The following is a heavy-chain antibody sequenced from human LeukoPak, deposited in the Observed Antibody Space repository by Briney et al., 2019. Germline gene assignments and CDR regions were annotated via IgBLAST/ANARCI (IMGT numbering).Heavy chain of an antibody. CDR1: GYTFTDNY. J-gene: IGHJ4*02. Sequence: GATVKISCKASGYTFTDNYMHWVQQAPGKGLEWMGRVDPEDGKTKYAEKFQGRVTISADTSEDTAYMELSGLRSEDTAVYYCATEAPGIAGVSGGFFHNWGQGTLVTVSS. D-gene: IGHD1-26*01. V-gene: IGHV1-69-2*01. CDR3: ATEAPGIAGVSGGFFHN. CDR2: VDPEDGKT.